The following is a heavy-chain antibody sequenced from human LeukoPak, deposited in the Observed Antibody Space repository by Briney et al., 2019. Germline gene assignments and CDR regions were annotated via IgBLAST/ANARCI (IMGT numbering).Heavy chain of an antibody. Sequence: PSETLSLTCTVSGGSISSYYWSWIRQPPGKGLEWIGYIYYSGSANYNPSLKSRVTISVDTSKNQFSLKLSSVTAADTAVFYCARHGGYNFDYWGQEALVAVSS. J-gene: IGHJ4*02. CDR2: IYYSGSA. D-gene: IGHD3-16*01. V-gene: IGHV4-59*08. CDR1: GGSISSYY. CDR3: ARHGGYNFDY.